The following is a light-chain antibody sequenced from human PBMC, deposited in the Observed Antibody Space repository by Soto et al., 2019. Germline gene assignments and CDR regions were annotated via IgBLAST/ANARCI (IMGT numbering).Light chain of an antibody. CDR2: DIS. CDR3: SSYTTSYTPYV. J-gene: IGLJ1*01. Sequence: QSALTQPAFVSGSPGQSITISCTGTSTDIRSYKYVSWYQQHPGKAPKLLIHDISNRPSGVSDRFSGSKSGNTASLTISGLQAEDEADYYCSSYTTSYTPYVFGTGTKVTVL. CDR1: STDIRSYKY. V-gene: IGLV2-14*03.